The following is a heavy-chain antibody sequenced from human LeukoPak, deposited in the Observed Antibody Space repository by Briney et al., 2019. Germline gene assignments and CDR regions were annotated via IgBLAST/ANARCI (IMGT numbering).Heavy chain of an antibody. J-gene: IGHJ5*02. V-gene: IGHV4-30-4*01. CDR3: ARIPYGSGSYYNSGWFDP. CDR1: GGSISSGDYY. Sequence: SETLSLTCTVSGGSISSGDYYWSWIRQPPGKGLEWIGYIYYSGSTYYNPSLKSRVTISVDTSKNQFSLKLSSVTAADTAVYYCARIPYGSGSYYNSGWFDPWGQGTLVTVSS. CDR2: IYYSGST. D-gene: IGHD3-10*01.